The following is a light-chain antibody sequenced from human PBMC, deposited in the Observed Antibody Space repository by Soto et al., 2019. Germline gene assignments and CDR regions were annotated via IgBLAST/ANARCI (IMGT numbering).Light chain of an antibody. V-gene: IGLV2-14*01. Sequence: LAQPASVSGSPGQSITISCTGTSSDVGGYNYVSWYQLHPGKAPKLMVYEVSNRPSGVSNRFSGSKSGNTASLTISGLQAEDEADYYCSSYTSSTVYVFGTGTKVTVL. CDR2: EVS. CDR1: SSDVGGYNY. CDR3: SSYTSSTVYV. J-gene: IGLJ1*01.